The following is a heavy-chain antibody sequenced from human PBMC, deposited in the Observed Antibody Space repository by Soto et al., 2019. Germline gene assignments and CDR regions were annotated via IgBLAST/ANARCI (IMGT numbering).Heavy chain of an antibody. V-gene: IGHV4-34*01. CDR1: GGSFSGYY. CDR3: ARVAGSYYYFDY. CDR2: INHSGST. Sequence: PSETLSLTCAVYGGSFSGYYWSWIRQPLGKGLEWIGEINHSGSTNYNPSLKSRVTISVDTSKNQFSLKLSSVTAADTAVYYCARVAGSYYYFDYWGQGTLVTVSS. J-gene: IGHJ4*02. D-gene: IGHD1-26*01.